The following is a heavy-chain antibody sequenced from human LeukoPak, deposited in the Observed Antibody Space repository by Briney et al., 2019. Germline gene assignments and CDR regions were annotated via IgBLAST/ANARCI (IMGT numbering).Heavy chain of an antibody. J-gene: IGHJ5*02. Sequence: KPSETLSLTCAVSGYSISSGYYWGWIRQPPGKGLEWIGSIYHSGSTYYNPSLKSRVTISVDTSKNQFSLELSSVTAADTAVYYCAGLQLRYDFWSGYYRDNWFDPWGQGTLVTVSS. D-gene: IGHD3-3*01. CDR2: IYHSGST. V-gene: IGHV4-38-2*01. CDR1: GYSISSGYY. CDR3: AGLQLRYDFWSGYYRDNWFDP.